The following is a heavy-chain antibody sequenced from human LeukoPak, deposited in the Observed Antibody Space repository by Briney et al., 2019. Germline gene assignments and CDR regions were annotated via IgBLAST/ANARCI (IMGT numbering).Heavy chain of an antibody. CDR2: ISGSGGST. CDR3: AKRGVVVPAAMAFLWNYYYYMGV. J-gene: IGHJ6*03. CDR1: GFTFSSYT. D-gene: IGHD2-2*01. V-gene: IGHV3-23*01. Sequence: PGGSLRLSCAASGFTFSSYTMSWVRQAPGKGLEWVSAISGSGGSTYYADSVKGRLTISRDNSKNTLYLQMNSLRAEDTAVYYRAKRGVVVPAAMAFLWNYYYYMGVWGKGTTVTVSS.